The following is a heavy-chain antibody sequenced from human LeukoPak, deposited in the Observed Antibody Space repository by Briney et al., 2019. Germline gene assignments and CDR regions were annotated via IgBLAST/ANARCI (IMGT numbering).Heavy chain of an antibody. D-gene: IGHD3-3*01. CDR2: INWNGGST. CDR1: GFTFDDYG. V-gene: IGHV3-20*04. J-gene: IGHJ6*03. Sequence: GGSLRLSCAASGFTFDDYGMSWVRQAPGKGLEWVSGINWNGGSTGYADSVKGRFTISRDNAKNSLYLQMNSLRAEDTALYYCAGGEWLGYYYYMGVWGKGTTVTVSS. CDR3: AGGEWLGYYYYMGV.